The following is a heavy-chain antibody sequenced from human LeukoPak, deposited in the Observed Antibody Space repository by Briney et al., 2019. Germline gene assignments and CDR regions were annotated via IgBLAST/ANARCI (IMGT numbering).Heavy chain of an antibody. V-gene: IGHV3-30*02. CDR2: IRNDGTIK. Sequence: GGSLRLSCAASGFTFRTYGMHWVRQAPGKGLEWVAFIRNDGTIKYYADPVKGRFTISRDNSKSTLYLQMNSLRAEDTAVYYCAKTGSSSWGYFDYWGQGTLVTVSS. D-gene: IGHD6-13*01. CDR3: AKTGSSSWGYFDY. J-gene: IGHJ4*02. CDR1: GFTFRTYG.